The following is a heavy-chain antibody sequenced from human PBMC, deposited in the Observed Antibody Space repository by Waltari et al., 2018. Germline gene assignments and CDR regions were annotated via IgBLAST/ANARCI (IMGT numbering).Heavy chain of an antibody. J-gene: IGHJ5*02. CDR2: IYYSGTT. Sequence: QLQLQESGPTLVKPSETLSLTCTVPGGSISRSSYYWGGIRQSPGKGLEWIGSIYYSGTTYYNPTLESRVTISGDTSKNQFSLKLSSVTAADTAVYYCVRHWKRNGYRFDPWGQGTLVTVSS. D-gene: IGHD5-12*01. CDR1: GGSISRSSYY. CDR3: VRHWKRNGYRFDP. V-gene: IGHV4-39*01.